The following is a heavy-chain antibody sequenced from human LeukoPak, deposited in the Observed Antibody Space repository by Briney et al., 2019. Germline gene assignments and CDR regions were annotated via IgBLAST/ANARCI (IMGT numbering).Heavy chain of an antibody. J-gene: IGHJ4*02. Sequence: PSETLSLTCTVSGYSISSGYYWGWIRPPPGKGLEWIGIIYHSGSTYYNPSLKSRVTISVDTSKNQFSLKLSSVTAADTAVYYCASGWLQNWNNYYFDYWGQGTLVTVSS. D-gene: IGHD5-24*01. CDR2: IYHSGST. CDR1: GYSISSGYY. CDR3: ASGWLQNWNNYYFDY. V-gene: IGHV4-38-2*02.